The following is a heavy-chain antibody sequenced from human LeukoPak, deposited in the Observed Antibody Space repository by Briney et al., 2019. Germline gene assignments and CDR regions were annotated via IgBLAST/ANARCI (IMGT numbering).Heavy chain of an antibody. J-gene: IGHJ6*02. CDR3: ARDRGFIGVFYNGIDV. D-gene: IGHD3-10*01. Sequence: PGGSLRLSCAASGFTFSTHRMHWVRQAPGKGLEWVSSISATSTYIHYADSVRGRFTISRDNAKNSLYLQMNSLRAEDTAVYYCARDRGFIGVFYNGIDVWGQGTTVTVSS. V-gene: IGHV3-21*01. CDR2: ISATSTYI. CDR1: GFTFSTHR.